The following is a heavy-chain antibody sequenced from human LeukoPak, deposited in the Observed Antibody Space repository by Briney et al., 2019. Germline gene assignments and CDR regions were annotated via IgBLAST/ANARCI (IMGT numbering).Heavy chain of an antibody. CDR3: TKRNYVWGSSYYFDY. V-gene: IGHV3-23*01. D-gene: IGHD3-16*01. J-gene: IGHJ4*02. CDR2: ISGSGGST. Sequence: QPGGSLRLSCAASGFTFSSYAMSWVRQAPGKGLEWVSAISGSGGSTYYADSVKGRFTISRDNSKNTLYLQMNSLRAEDTAVYYFTKRNYVWGSSYYFDYWGQGTLVTVSS. CDR1: GFTFSSYA.